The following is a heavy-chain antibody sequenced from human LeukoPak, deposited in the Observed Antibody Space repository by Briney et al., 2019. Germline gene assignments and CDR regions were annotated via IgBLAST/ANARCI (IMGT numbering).Heavy chain of an antibody. CDR2: IYTCGST. Sequence: SETLSLTCTVSGGFISSYYWSWIRQPGGEGLGWIGRIYTCGSTNNNPSLKSRVTMSVDTCKNQFSLKLSSVTAADTAVYYCARDDIAVDGTDAFDIWGQGTMVTVSS. CDR1: GGFISSYY. CDR3: ARDDIAVDGTDAFDI. V-gene: IGHV4-4*07. J-gene: IGHJ3*02. D-gene: IGHD6-19*01.